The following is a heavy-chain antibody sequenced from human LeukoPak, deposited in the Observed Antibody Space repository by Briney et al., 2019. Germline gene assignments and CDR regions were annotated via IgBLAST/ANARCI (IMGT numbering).Heavy chain of an antibody. CDR1: GVSIRNGNYY. D-gene: IGHD5-12*01. J-gene: IGHJ4*02. CDR2: IYFSGST. Sequence: SQTLSLTCTVSGVSIRNGNYYRSWIRQPPGKGLEWIGNIYFSGSTDYNPSLRSRVSISVDMSKNQFSLNLNSVTAADTAVYYCARDRNSGYEFDCWGQGTLVTVSS. V-gene: IGHV4-30-4*01. CDR3: ARDRNSGYEFDC.